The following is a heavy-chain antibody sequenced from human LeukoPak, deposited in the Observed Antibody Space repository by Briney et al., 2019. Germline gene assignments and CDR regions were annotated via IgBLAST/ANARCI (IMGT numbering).Heavy chain of an antibody. CDR3: ARVSYYDSSGNRGAFDY. Sequence: SETLSLTCAVYGGSFSGYYWSWIRQPPGKGLEWIGEINHSGSTNYNPSLKSRVTISVDTSKNQFSLKLRSVTAADTAVSYCARVSYYDSSGNRGAFDYWGQGTLVTVSS. J-gene: IGHJ4*02. CDR2: INHSGST. CDR1: GGSFSGYY. V-gene: IGHV4-34*01. D-gene: IGHD3-22*01.